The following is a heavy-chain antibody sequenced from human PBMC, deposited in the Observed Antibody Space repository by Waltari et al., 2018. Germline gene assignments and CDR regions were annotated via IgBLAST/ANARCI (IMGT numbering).Heavy chain of an antibody. Sequence: VQLQESGPGLVKPSETLSLTCTVSGGSISSHYWSWIRQPPGKGLEWIGYIYDSGSTNYNPSLKSRVTISVDTSKNQFSLKLSSVTAADTAVYYCASSYGGVDYWGQGTLVTVSS. D-gene: IGHD4-17*01. CDR3: ASSYGGVDY. CDR2: IYDSGST. CDR1: GGSISSHY. V-gene: IGHV4-59*11. J-gene: IGHJ4*02.